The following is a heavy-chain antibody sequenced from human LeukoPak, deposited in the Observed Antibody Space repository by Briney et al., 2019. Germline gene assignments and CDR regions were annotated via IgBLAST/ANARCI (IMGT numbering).Heavy chain of an antibody. CDR2: ITSSSSTI. CDR3: ARGYYDSSGYYGFFDY. J-gene: IGHJ4*02. CDR1: GFTFSSYS. V-gene: IGHV3-48*01. D-gene: IGHD3-22*01. Sequence: GGSLRLSCAASGFTFSSYSMNWIRQAPGKGLEWVSKITSSSSTIDYADSVKGRFTISRDNAKNSLYLQMNSLRAEDTAVYYCARGYYDSSGYYGFFDYWGQGTLVTVSS.